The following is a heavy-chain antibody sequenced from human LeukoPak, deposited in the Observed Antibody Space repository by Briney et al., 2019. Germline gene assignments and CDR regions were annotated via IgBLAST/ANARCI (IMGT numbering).Heavy chain of an antibody. V-gene: IGHV3-23*01. CDR3: AKLGGWYGGFPPPPGY. D-gene: IGHD6-19*01. Sequence: GGSLRLSCAASRFTFSSYAMSWVRQAPGKELEWVSAISGSGDSTYYADSVKGRFTISRDNSKNTLYLQMNSLRAEDTAVYYCAKLGGWYGGFPPPPGYWGQGTLVTVSS. CDR2: ISGSGDST. J-gene: IGHJ4*02. CDR1: RFTFSSYA.